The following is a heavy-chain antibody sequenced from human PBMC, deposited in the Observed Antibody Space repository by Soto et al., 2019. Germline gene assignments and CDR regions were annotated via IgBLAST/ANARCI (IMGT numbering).Heavy chain of an antibody. CDR3: ARVVYDFWSGYYTGLGAFDI. Sequence: GGTLRLSCAASGFTFSSYSMNWVRQAPGKGLERVSYISSSSSTIYYADSVKGRFTISRDNAKNSLYLQMNSLRAEDTAAYYCARVVYDFWSGYYTGLGAFDIWGQGTMVTVSS. J-gene: IGHJ3*02. CDR2: ISSSSSTI. V-gene: IGHV3-48*01. D-gene: IGHD3-3*01. CDR1: GFTFSSYS.